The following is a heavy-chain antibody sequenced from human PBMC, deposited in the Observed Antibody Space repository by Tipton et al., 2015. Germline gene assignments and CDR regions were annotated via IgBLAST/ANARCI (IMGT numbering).Heavy chain of an antibody. J-gene: IGHJ3*02. CDR2: IYYSGST. D-gene: IGHD3/OR15-3a*01. V-gene: IGHV4-59*01. Sequence: TLSLTCTVSGGSISSYHWSWIRQPPGKGLECIGYIYYSGSTNYNPSLKSRVTISVDTSKNQFSLKLSSVTAADTAVYYCARGTVVFDIWGQGTMVTVSS. CDR1: GGSISSYH. CDR3: ARGTVVFDI.